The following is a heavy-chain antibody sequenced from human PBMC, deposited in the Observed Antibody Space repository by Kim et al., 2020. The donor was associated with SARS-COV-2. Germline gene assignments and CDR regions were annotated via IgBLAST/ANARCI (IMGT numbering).Heavy chain of an antibody. CDR1: GFTFSSYG. V-gene: IGHV3-33*08. CDR3: ARSMEWDLSW. CDR2: IWYDGSNK. D-gene: IGHD1-26*01. Sequence: GGSLRLSCAASGFTFSSYGMHWVRQAPGKGLEWVAVIWYDGSNKYYADSVKGRFTISRDNSKNTLYLQMNSLRAEDTCVCYCARSMEWDLSWWGQGTPVTVFS. J-gene: IGHJ4*02.